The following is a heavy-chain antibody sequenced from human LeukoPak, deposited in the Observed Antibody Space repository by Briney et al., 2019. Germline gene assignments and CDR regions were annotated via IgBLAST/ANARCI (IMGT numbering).Heavy chain of an antibody. V-gene: IGHV1-3*01. Sequence: KFQGRVTITRDTSASTVYMELSSLRSEDTAVYYCARVTAYYDIWFDPWGQGTLVTVSS. J-gene: IGHJ5*02. CDR3: ARVTAYYDIWFDP. D-gene: IGHD3-9*01.